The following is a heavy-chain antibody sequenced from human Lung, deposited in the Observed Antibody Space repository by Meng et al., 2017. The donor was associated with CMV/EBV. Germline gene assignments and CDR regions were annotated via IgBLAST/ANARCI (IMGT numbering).Heavy chain of an antibody. V-gene: IGHV4-39*07. CDR2: IYYSGTT. CDR1: GGSISSGTYF. CDR3: ARDAEGGSSWTKIDY. J-gene: IGHJ4*02. Sequence: SETLSLTCTVSGGSISSGTYFWGWIRQTPGKRLEWIGSIYYSGTTYHNPSLKSRVTMSVDTSKNQFSLVLRSVTAADTAVYYCARDAEGGSSWTKIDYWGRGTLVXVSS. D-gene: IGHD6-13*01.